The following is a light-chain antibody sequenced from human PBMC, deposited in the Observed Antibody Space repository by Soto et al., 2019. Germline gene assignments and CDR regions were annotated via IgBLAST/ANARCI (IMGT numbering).Light chain of an antibody. J-gene: IGKJ1*01. CDR3: QQGNTWPWT. CDR1: QSVGSS. CDR2: AAS. Sequence: EIVLTQSPGTRSDSPGKIANLYCXASQSVGSSLAWYQQKLGQAPRLLIYAASDRATGIPGRFSGSGSGTDFTLIISSLEPEDFAFYYCQQGNTWPWTFGQGTKVDIK. V-gene: IGKV3-11*01.